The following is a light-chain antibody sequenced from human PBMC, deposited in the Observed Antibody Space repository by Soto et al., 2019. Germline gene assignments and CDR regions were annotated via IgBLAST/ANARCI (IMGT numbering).Light chain of an antibody. CDR3: QKSYTTPWT. CDR1: QSMSTH. Sequence: DIQMTQSPSSLSASVGDRVTITCRASQSMSTHLNWYQQKPGKAPNLLIYAESSLQSWVPSRFSGSGSGTDFTLTISSLQPEDFSTYFCQKSYTTPWTFVQGTQVEI. CDR2: AES. J-gene: IGKJ1*01. V-gene: IGKV1-39*01.